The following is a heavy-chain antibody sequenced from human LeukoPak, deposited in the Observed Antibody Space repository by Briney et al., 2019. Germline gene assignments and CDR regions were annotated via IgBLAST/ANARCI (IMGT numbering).Heavy chain of an antibody. J-gene: IGHJ4*02. CDR2: IDPTDSYT. D-gene: IGHD6-6*01. Sequence: GESLRISCKGSGYIFTSYWITWVRPMPGKGREWMGMIDPTDSYTNYSPSFQGHVTISTDKSISTAYLQWSSLKASDTAIYYCARRGRSSSNFDFWGQGTLVTVSS. CDR3: ARRGRSSSNFDF. CDR1: GYIFTSYW. V-gene: IGHV5-10-1*01.